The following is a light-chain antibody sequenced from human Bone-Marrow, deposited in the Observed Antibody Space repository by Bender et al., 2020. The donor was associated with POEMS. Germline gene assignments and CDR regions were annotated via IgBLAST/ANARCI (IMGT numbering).Light chain of an antibody. CDR1: SSKFGSYP. J-gene: IGLJ3*02. CDR2: NNS. Sequence: QSVLTQSPSASGTPGQRVTISCSGSSSKFGSYPVNWYQQLPGAAPKLVIFNNSQRPSGVPDRFSGSNSGTSASLAISGLLSDDEADFFCATQEERVNGLVFGGGTKLTVL. V-gene: IGLV1-44*01. CDR3: ATQEERVNGLV.